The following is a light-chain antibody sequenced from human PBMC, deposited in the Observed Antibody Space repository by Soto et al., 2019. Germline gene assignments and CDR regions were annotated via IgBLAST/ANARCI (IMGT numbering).Light chain of an antibody. CDR1: TSNIGINF. J-gene: IGLJ3*02. Sequence: QSVLTQPPSVSAAPGQKVTISCSGSTSNIGINFVSWYQQLPGTAPKLLIYDNNKRPSGIPDRFSGSKSGTSATLGIIGLQTGDEADYYCGTWDSSLSAVVFGGGTKVTVL. CDR2: DNN. V-gene: IGLV1-51*01. CDR3: GTWDSSLSAVV.